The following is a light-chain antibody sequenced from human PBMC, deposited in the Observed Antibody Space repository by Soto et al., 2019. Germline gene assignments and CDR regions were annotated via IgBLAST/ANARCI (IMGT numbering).Light chain of an antibody. CDR1: QSVTNS. J-gene: IGKJ4*01. V-gene: IGKV3-11*01. Sequence: EIVLTQSPATLSLSPGERATLSCRASQSVTNSLAWYQQKPGQAPRLLVYDASNRATGIPTRFSGSGSGTDFTLTISNLEPEDFAVYYCQQHISWPLTFGGGTKVDSK. CDR3: QQHISWPLT. CDR2: DAS.